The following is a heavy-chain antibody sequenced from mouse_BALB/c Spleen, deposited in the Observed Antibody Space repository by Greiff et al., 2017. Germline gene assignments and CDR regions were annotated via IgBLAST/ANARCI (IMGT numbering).Heavy chain of an antibody. J-gene: IGHJ2*01. CDR2: IDPENGDT. Sequence: EVQLQQSGAELVRSGASVKLSCTASGFNFKDYYMHWVKQRPEQGLEWIGWIDPENGDTEYAPKFQGKATMTADTSSNTAYLQLSSLTSEDSAVYYCNAPPCSSGYPWGQGTTLTVSS. D-gene: IGHD1-1*01. V-gene: IGHV14-4*02. CDR1: GFNFKDYY. CDR3: NAPPCSSGYP.